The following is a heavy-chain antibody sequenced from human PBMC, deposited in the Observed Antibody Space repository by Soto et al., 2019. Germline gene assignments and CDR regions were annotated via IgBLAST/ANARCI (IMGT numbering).Heavy chain of an antibody. CDR2: ISGSGGTT. V-gene: IGHV3-23*01. Sequence: GGSLRLSCAASGFTFNSYAMTWVRQAPGKGLEWVSEISGSGGTTYYADSVKGRFTTSRDNSNNTLYVQMNSLRAEDTAVYYCAKGIRPAYGSGSYSMDVWGQGTTVTVSS. CDR3: AKGIRPAYGSGSYSMDV. D-gene: IGHD3-10*01. J-gene: IGHJ6*02. CDR1: GFTFNSYA.